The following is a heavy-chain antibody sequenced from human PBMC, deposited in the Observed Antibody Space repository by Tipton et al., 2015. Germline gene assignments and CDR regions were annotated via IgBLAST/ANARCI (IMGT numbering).Heavy chain of an antibody. Sequence: TLSLTCTVSGASISDYYWSWIRQSPGKGPEYIGFIYSTGTTNSNPSLRSRVTISVDTARNQFSLKVNSVTAADTAVYYCVAARVPTRPHELGVWYDPWGQGTLVTVSS. CDR2: IYSTGTT. V-gene: IGHV4-4*08. CDR3: VAARVPTRPHELGVWYDP. CDR1: GASISDYY. J-gene: IGHJ5*02. D-gene: IGHD7-27*01.